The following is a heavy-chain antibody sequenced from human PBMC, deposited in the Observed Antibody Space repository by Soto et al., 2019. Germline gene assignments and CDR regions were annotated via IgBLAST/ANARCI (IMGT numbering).Heavy chain of an antibody. D-gene: IGHD2-2*01. CDR1: GGTFSSYA. V-gene: IGHV1-69*13. Sequence: GASVKVSCKASGGTFSSYAISWVRQAPGQGLEWMGGIIPIFGTANYAQKFQGRVTITADESTSTAYMELSSLRSEDTAVYYCARDIVVVPAPLGGMDVWGQGTTVTVSS. J-gene: IGHJ6*02. CDR2: IIPIFGTA. CDR3: ARDIVVVPAPLGGMDV.